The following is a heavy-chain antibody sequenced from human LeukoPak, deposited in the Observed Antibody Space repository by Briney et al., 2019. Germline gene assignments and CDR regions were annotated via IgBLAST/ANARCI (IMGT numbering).Heavy chain of an antibody. J-gene: IGHJ4*02. CDR2: IWYDGSNK. V-gene: IGHV3-33*01. CDR1: GFTFSSYG. D-gene: IGHD6-13*01. CDR3: ARDRPGYSSDY. Sequence: GRSLRLSCAASGFTFSSYGMHWVRQAPGKGLEWVAVIWYDGSNKYYADSVKGRFTISRDNSKNTLYLQMNSLRAEDTAVYYCARDRPGYSSDYWGQGTLVTVSS.